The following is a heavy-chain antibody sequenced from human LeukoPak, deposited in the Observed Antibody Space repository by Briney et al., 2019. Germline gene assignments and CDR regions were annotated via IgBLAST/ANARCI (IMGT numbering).Heavy chain of an antibody. CDR3: ARYPDALAVAGYYYYGMDV. CDR1: GFTFSSYE. D-gene: IGHD6-19*01. V-gene: IGHV3-48*03. CDR2: ISSSGSTI. J-gene: IGHJ6*02. Sequence: GGSLRLSCAASGFTFSSYEMNWVRQAPGKGLEGVSYISSSGSTIYYADSVKGRFTISRDNAKNSLYLQMSSLRAEDTAVYYCARYPDALAVAGYYYYGMDVWGQATTVTVSS.